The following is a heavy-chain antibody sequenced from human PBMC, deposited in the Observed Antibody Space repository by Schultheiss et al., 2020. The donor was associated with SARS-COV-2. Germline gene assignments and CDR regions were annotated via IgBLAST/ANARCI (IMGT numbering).Heavy chain of an antibody. D-gene: IGHD1-26*01. CDR1: GGSISSGDYY. CDR2: IYYSGST. V-gene: IGHV4-30-4*02. CDR3: AKDRRGFGNYYVGIDY. J-gene: IGHJ4*02. Sequence: SETLSLTCTVSGGSISSGDYYWSWIRQPPGKGLEWIGYIYYSGSTYYNPSLKSRVTISVDTSKNHFSLKLSSVTAEDTAVFYCAKDRRGFGNYYVGIDYWGQGTLVTVSS.